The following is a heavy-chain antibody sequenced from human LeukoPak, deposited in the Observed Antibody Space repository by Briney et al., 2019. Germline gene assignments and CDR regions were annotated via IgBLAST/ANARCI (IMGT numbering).Heavy chain of an antibody. D-gene: IGHD3-16*01. J-gene: IGHJ6*02. CDR1: GFTFRSHA. V-gene: IGHV3-23*01. CDR3: ATNRRGYYYVWVIYWNNYAKGFDV. CDR2: VSGSGNTT. Sequence: GGSLRLSCAASGFTFRSHALNWVRQAPGKGLEWVSGVSGSGNTTYYADSVKGRFTISRDNSKNTLYLQMNSLRAEDTAVYYCATNRRGYYYVWVIYWNNYAKGFDVWGQRTTVTVSS.